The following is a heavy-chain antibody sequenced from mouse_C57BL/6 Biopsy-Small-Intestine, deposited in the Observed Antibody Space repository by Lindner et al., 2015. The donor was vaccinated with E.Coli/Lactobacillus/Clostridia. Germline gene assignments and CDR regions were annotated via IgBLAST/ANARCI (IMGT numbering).Heavy chain of an antibody. Sequence: VQLQESGGGLVKPGGSRKLSCAASGFTFSDYGMHWVRQAPEKGLEWIAYISSDSNIIYYADTVKGRFTISRDNAKNTLFLQMTSLRSEDTAMYYCTRELEAYWGQRTLVTVSA. CDR2: ISSDSNII. V-gene: IGHV5-17*01. CDR3: TRELEAY. CDR1: GFTFSDYG. D-gene: IGHD3-3*01. J-gene: IGHJ3*01.